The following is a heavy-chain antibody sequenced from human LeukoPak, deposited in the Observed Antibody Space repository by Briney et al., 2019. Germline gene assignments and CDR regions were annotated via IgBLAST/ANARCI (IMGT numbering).Heavy chain of an antibody. V-gene: IGHV3-30*03. J-gene: IGHJ4*02. CDR1: GFTFDDYG. D-gene: IGHD3-22*01. CDR3: ARDDDSSKYY. CDR2: ISYDGSNK. Sequence: GGSLRLSCEAAGFTFDDYGMSWVRQAPGKGLEWLAVISYDGSNKYYADSVKGRFTISRDNSKNTLYLQMNSLRAEDTAVYYCARDDDSSKYYWGQGTLVTVSS.